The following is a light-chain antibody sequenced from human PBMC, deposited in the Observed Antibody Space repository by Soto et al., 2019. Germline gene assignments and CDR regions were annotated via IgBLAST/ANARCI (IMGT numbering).Light chain of an antibody. CDR3: QQYISYCT. V-gene: IGKV1-5*03. Sequence: DIQMTQSPSTLSASVGDRVTITCRASQSISSWLAWYQQKPGKAPKLLIYKASNLESGVPSRFSGSGSGTEFTLTFSSLQPDDFATFYCQQYISYCTFGQGTKVEIK. CDR1: QSISSW. J-gene: IGKJ1*01. CDR2: KAS.